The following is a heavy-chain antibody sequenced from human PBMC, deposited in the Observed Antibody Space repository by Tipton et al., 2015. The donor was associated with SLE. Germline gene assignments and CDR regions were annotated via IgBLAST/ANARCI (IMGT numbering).Heavy chain of an antibody. CDR2: INHSGST. J-gene: IGHJ4*02. D-gene: IGHD6-19*01. CDR3: ARWGRSSGWYGY. V-gene: IGHV4-34*01. Sequence: TLSLTCAGYGGSFSGYYWGWIRQPPGQGLEWIGEINHSGSTNYNPSLKSRVTISVDTSKNQFSLKTSSVTAADTAVYYCARWGRSSGWYGYWGQGTLVTVSS. CDR1: GGSFSGYY.